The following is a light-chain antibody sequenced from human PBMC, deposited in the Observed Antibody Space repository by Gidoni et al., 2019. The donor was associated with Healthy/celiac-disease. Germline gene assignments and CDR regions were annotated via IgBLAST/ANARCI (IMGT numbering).Light chain of an antibody. CDR2: AAS. J-gene: IGKJ2*01. V-gene: IGKV1-39*01. CDR1: QSISSY. CDR3: QQSYSTPRATT. Sequence: SASVGDRVTITCRASQSISSYLNWYQQKPGKAPKLLIYAASSLQSGVPSRFSGSGSGTDFTLTISSLQPEDFATYYCQQSYSTPRATTFDQGTKLEIK.